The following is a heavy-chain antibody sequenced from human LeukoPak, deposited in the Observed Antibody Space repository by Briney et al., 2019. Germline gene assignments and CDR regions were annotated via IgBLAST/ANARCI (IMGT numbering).Heavy chain of an antibody. CDR2: ISYDGSNK. J-gene: IGHJ4*02. CDR3: GKAYYDILTGYYKPVDY. Sequence: TGGSLRLSCAASGFTFSGYGLHWVRQAPVKGLEWVAVISYDGSNKYYADSVKGRFTISRDNSKNTLYLQMNSLRAEDTAVYYCGKAYYDILTGYYKPVDYWGQGTLVTVSS. V-gene: IGHV3-30*18. D-gene: IGHD3-9*01. CDR1: GFTFSGYG.